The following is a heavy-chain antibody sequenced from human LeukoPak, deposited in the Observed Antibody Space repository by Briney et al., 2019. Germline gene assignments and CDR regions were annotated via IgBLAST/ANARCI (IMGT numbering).Heavy chain of an antibody. Sequence: PGGSLRLSCAASGFTFDDYAMHWVRQAPGKGLEWVSGISWNSGSIGYADSVKGRFTISRDNAKNSLYLQMNSLRAEDMALYYCAKDLEYSSSYAFDIWGQGTMVTVSS. D-gene: IGHD6-6*01. V-gene: IGHV3-9*03. CDR2: ISWNSGSI. J-gene: IGHJ3*02. CDR1: GFTFDDYA. CDR3: AKDLEYSSSYAFDI.